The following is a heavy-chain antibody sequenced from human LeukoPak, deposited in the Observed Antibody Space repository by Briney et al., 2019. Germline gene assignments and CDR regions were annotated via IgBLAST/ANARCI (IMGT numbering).Heavy chain of an antibody. J-gene: IGHJ4*02. Sequence: GGSLRLSCEASGFTLSSYSMNWVRRAPGKGLEWVSSLSSSSSFIYYADSVKGRFTISRDNAKNSLSLQMDSLRAEDTAVYYCARDRLTRGWLTDFWGRGTLVIVSS. V-gene: IGHV3-21*06. CDR3: ARDRLTRGWLTDF. CDR2: LSSSSSFI. D-gene: IGHD6-19*01. CDR1: GFTLSSYS.